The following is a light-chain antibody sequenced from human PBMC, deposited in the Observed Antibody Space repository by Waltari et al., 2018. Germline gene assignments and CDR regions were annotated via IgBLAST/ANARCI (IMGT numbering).Light chain of an antibody. J-gene: IGKJ1*01. CDR1: QSISSS. CDR2: GAS. Sequence: DIQVTQSPSPLSASVGDRVSIPCRASQSISSSLAWFQQKPGQGPKLLIYGASTLESWVPSRFSGSGSGTEFTLTISSLQPDDFATYYCQQYFHLSTFGQGTKVEIK. CDR3: QQYFHLST. V-gene: IGKV1-5*03.